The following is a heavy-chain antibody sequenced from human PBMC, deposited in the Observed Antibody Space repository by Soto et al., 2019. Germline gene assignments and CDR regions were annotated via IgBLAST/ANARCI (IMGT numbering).Heavy chain of an antibody. CDR1: GGSFSGYY. CDR2: INHSGST. D-gene: IGHD2-21*01. J-gene: IGHJ4*02. V-gene: IGHV4-34*01. Sequence: SETLSLTCAVYGGSFSGYYWSWIRQPPGKGLEWIGEINHSGSTNYNPSLKSRVTISVDTSKNQFSLKLSSVTAADTAVYYCARVVGIGGLVDYWGQGTLVTVSS. CDR3: ARVVGIGGLVDY.